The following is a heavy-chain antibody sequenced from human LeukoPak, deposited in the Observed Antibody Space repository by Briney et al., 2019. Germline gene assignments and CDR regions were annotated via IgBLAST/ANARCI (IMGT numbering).Heavy chain of an antibody. V-gene: IGHV4-34*01. CDR1: GGSFSGYY. D-gene: IGHD6-13*01. J-gene: IGHJ3*02. CDR3: ARHLSAGTAQPHDAFDI. Sequence: PSETLSLTCAVYGGSFSGYYWSWIRQPPGKGLEWIGEINHSGSTNYNPSLKSRVTISVDTSKNQFSLKLSSVTAADTAVYYCARHLSAGTAQPHDAFDIWGQGTMVTVSS. CDR2: INHSGST.